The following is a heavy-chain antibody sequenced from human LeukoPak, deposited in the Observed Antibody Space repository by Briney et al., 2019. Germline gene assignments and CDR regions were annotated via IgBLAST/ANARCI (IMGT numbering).Heavy chain of an antibody. CDR3: ARRGASTGAFDY. J-gene: IGHJ4*02. CDR2: INQDGSET. D-gene: IGHD1-26*01. V-gene: IGHV3-7*01. CDR1: GFTPISYW. Sequence: GGSLRLSCAVSGFTPISYWMTWVRQAPGKGLEWVANINQDGSETYYVDSVKGRFTISRDNAKNTLYLQMNSLRAEDTAVYYCARRGASTGAFDYWGQGTLVTVSS.